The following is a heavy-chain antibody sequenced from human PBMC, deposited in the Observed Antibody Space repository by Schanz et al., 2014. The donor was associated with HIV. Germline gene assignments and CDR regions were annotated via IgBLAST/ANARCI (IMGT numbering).Heavy chain of an antibody. CDR2: ISGSDGDT. CDR3: TRLVVRWFGEAHYSMDV. J-gene: IGHJ6*02. Sequence: EVQLLESGGGLVQPGGSLRLSCAASGFTFSSYAMTWVRQAPGKGLDWVSTISGSDGDTYYADSVKGRFTISRDNSKNTLYLQMNSLKTEDTAVYYCTRLVVRWFGEAHYSMDVWGQGTTVTVAS. CDR1: GFTFSSYA. V-gene: IGHV3-23*01. D-gene: IGHD3-10*01.